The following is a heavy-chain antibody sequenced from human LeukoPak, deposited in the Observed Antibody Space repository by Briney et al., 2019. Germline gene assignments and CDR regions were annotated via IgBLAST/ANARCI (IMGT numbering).Heavy chain of an antibody. D-gene: IGHD2-2*01. J-gene: IGHJ6*03. CDR2: INWNGGST. V-gene: IGHV3-20*04. CDR1: GFTFDDYG. CDR3: ARTYCSSTSCYYYYYMDV. Sequence: GGSLRLSCAASGFTFDDYGMSWVRQAPGKGLEWVSGINWNGGSTGYADSAKGRFTISRDNAKNSLYLQMNSLRAEDTALYYCARTYCSSTSCYYYYYMDVWGKGTTVTVSS.